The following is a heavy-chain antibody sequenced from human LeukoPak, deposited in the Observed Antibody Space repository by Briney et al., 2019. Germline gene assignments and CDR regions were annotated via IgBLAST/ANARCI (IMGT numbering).Heavy chain of an antibody. CDR2: IYYSGST. J-gene: IGHJ6*02. CDR1: GGSISSYY. Sequence: SETLSLTCTVSGGSISSYYWSWIRQPPGKGLEWIGYIYYSGSTNYNPSLKSRVTISVDTSKNQFSLKLSSATAADTAVYYCARGTVVVPAAPAYYYYYGMDVWGQGTTVTVSS. V-gene: IGHV4-59*08. D-gene: IGHD2-2*01. CDR3: ARGTVVVPAAPAYYYYYGMDV.